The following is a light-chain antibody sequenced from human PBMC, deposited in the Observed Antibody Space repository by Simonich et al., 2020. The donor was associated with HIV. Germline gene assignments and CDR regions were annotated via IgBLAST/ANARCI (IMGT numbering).Light chain of an antibody. Sequence: SYELTQPPSVSVSPGHTARITCSGDALPKQYAYVYQQKHGQAPVLVIYKDSERPSGIPERFSGSSSGTTVTLTISGVQAEDEADYYCQSADSSGTYSVFGGGAKLTVL. CDR1: ALPKQY. J-gene: IGLJ3*02. CDR2: KDS. V-gene: IGLV3-25*03. CDR3: QSADSSGTYSV.